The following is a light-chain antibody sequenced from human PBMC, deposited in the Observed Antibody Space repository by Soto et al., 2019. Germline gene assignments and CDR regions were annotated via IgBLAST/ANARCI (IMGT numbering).Light chain of an antibody. CDR2: DAS. CDR1: QSVSSY. V-gene: IGKV3-11*01. CDR3: QQYNTWPAEIT. Sequence: EIVLTQSPATLSLSPGERATLSCRASQSVSSYLAWYQQKPGQAPRLLIYDASNRATGIPARFSGSGSGTEFTLTISSLQSEDSAVYYCQQYNTWPAEITFGQGTRLEIK. J-gene: IGKJ5*01.